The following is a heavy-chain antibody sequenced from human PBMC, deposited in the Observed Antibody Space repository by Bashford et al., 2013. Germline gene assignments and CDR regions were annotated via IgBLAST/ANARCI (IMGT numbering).Heavy chain of an antibody. J-gene: IGHJ6*02. CDR3: VRNLGTVTGDMWYFHGMDV. V-gene: IGHV3-53*01. CDR2: VYSGGAT. Sequence: VRQAPGKGLEWVSFVYSGGATYYAESVKGRFTISRDISKNALYLQMNSLRVEDTAVYYCVRNLGTVTGDMWYFHGMDVWGQGTSVTVSS. D-gene: IGHD1-14*01.